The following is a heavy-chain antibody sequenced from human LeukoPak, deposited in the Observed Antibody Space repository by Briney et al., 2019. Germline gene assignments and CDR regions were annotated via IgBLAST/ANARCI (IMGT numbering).Heavy chain of an antibody. CDR1: GFTFSSYA. V-gene: IGHV3-23*01. CDR2: ISGSGGST. J-gene: IGHJ4*02. Sequence: GESLRLSCAASGFTFSSYAMSWVRQAPGKGLEWVSAISGSGGSTYYADSVKGRFTISRDNSKNTLYLQMNSLRAEDTAVYYCARRYCSGGTCYFFDYWGQGTLVTVSS. CDR3: ARRYCSGGTCYFFDY. D-gene: IGHD2-15*01.